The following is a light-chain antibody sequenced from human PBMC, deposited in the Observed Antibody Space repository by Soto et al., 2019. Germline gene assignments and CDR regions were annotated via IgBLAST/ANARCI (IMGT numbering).Light chain of an antibody. V-gene: IGLV2-14*01. CDR2: DVS. J-gene: IGLJ2*01. Sequence: QSVLTQPASVSGSPGQSITISCTGTSSDVGGYNYVSWYQQHPGKDPKLMIYDVSNRPSGVSNRFSGSKSGNTASLTISGLQADDEDDYYCSSYTSSSTVVFGGGTKLTVL. CDR1: SSDVGGYNY. CDR3: SSYTSSSTVV.